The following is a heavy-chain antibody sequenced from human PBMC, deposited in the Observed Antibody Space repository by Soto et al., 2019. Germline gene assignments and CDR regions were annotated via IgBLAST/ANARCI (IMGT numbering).Heavy chain of an antibody. D-gene: IGHD3-22*01. CDR1: GGSVISGDYY. J-gene: IGHJ4*02. CDR3: ARGYYESSDCFVGSPIFEY. CDR2: IDYRGTT. Sequence: QVQLRESGPGLVKPSQTLSLTCTVSGGSVISGDYYWTWIRQPPGKGLEWIGYIDYRGTTYYSPSLESRLPISLDRPSQLSLWLSAVTAADPAVYGCARGYYESSDCFVGSPIFEYWGPGMQVPVSS. V-gene: IGHV4-30-4*01.